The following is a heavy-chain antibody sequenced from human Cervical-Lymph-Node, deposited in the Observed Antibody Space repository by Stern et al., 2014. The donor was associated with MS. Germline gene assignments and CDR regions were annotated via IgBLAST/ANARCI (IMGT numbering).Heavy chain of an antibody. V-gene: IGHV5-51*03. CDR2: LYPGNSDT. J-gene: IGHJ5*02. D-gene: IGHD1-14*01. CDR1: EYNFNTHW. Sequence: QLVQSGAEVKKPGESLKISCKGSEYNFNTHWIAWVRQMPGKGLEWLGNLYPGNSDTRSNPSLQGQVSISADKSITTAYLHFSSLKASDSAMYFCARHGGPNWNHEAHNWFDPWGQGTLVTVSS. CDR3: ARHGGPNWNHEAHNWFDP.